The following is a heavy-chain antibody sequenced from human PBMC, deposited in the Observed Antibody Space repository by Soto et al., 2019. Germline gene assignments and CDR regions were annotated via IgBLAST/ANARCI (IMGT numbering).Heavy chain of an antibody. CDR3: ALGYCSGGSCYSGEYFQH. V-gene: IGHV1-69*13. D-gene: IGHD2-15*01. Sequence: VKVSCKASGGTFSSYAISWVRQAPGQGLEWMGGIIPIFGTANYAQKFQGRVTITADESTSTAYMELSSLRSEDTAVYYCALGYCSGGSCYSGEYFQHWGQGTLVTVSS. J-gene: IGHJ1*01. CDR2: IIPIFGTA. CDR1: GGTFSSYA.